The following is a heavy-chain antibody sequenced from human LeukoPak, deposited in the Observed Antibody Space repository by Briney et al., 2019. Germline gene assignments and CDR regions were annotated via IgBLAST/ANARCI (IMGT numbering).Heavy chain of an antibody. CDR3: AREGFGTNGVYYYYYYMDV. CDR1: GGSISSGSYY. J-gene: IGHJ6*03. V-gene: IGHV4-61*02. Sequence: SETLSLTCTVSGGSISSGSYYWSWIRQPAGKGLEWIGRIYTSGSTNYNPSLKSRVTISVDTSKNQFSLKLSSVTAADAAVYYCAREGFGTNGVYYYYYYMDVWGKGTTVTVSS. D-gene: IGHD2-8*01. CDR2: IYTSGST.